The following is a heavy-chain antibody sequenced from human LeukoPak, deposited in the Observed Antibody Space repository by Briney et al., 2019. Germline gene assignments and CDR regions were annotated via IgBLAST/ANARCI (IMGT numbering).Heavy chain of an antibody. CDR1: GFTVSSNY. Sequence: GGSLRLSCEASGFTVSSNYMSWVRQAPGKGLEWVSVIYSDGSTFYADSVKGRFTISRHNFKNTMYLQMNSLRAEDTAIYYCVRVASTWLGFAYWGQGTLVTVSS. CDR3: VRVASTWLGFAY. D-gene: IGHD5-24*01. CDR2: IYSDGST. J-gene: IGHJ4*02. V-gene: IGHV3-53*01.